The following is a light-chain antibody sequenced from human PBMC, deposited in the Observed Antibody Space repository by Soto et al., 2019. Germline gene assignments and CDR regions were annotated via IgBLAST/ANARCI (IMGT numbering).Light chain of an antibody. J-gene: IGLJ1*01. CDR1: SSDVGSYNL. V-gene: IGLV2-23*03. Sequence: QSALTQPASVSGSPGQSITISCTGTSSDVGSYNLVSWYQQHPGKAPKLMIYEGSKRPSGVSNRFSGSKSGNTASLTISGLQAEDEADYYCCSYAGSSTFVAYVFGTGTKLTVL. CDR3: CSYAGSSTFVAYV. CDR2: EGS.